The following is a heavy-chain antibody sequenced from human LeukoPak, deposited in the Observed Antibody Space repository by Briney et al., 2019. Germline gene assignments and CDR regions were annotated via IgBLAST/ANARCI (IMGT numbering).Heavy chain of an antibody. D-gene: IGHD2-21*01. V-gene: IGHV4-38-2*01. CDR1: GYAICSCHS. CDR2: VNFHGTS. CDR3: ARVVSQAAPDWYMDV. J-gene: IGHJ2*01. Sequence: SETQSLTCDVSGYAICSCHSWGWLGHPPGRGLQWIGHVNFHGTSAYNAPLRGRVTISLEASKNRLSLRLSSVTGADAAIYYCARVVSQAAPDWYMDVGGGGTVVIVSS.